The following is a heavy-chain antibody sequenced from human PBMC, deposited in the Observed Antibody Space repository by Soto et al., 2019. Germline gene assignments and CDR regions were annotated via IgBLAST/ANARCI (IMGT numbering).Heavy chain of an antibody. J-gene: IGHJ4*02. Sequence: QAQLVESGGGVVQPGTSLRLSCAASGFTISTHGMHWVRQAPGKGLEWLANIWYDGSNKFYAESVKGRFSISKDNSKNPLYLQMSSLRAEGTAVYYCAAATTWNFHFPYWGQGTQVTVSS. CDR2: IWYDGSNK. V-gene: IGHV3-33*03. CDR1: GFTISTHG. D-gene: IGHD1-7*01. CDR3: AAATTWNFHFPY.